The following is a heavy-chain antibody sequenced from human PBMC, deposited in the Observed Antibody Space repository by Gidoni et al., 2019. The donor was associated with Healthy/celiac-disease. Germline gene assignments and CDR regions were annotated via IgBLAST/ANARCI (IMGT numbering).Heavy chain of an antibody. J-gene: IGHJ6*02. CDR1: VGTFSSYA. CDR2: IIPIFGTA. Sequence: QVQLVQSGAEVKKPGSSVKVSCKASVGTFSSYALSWVRQAPGQGLEWMGGIIPIFGTANYAQKCQGRVTITADESTSTAYMELSSLRSEDTAVYYCARAPRYCSSTSCYGYYYYGMDVWGQGTTVTVSS. D-gene: IGHD2-2*01. CDR3: ARAPRYCSSTSCYGYYYYGMDV. V-gene: IGHV1-69*01.